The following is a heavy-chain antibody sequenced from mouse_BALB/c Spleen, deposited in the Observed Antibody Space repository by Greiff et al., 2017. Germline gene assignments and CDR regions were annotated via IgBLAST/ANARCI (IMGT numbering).Heavy chain of an antibody. CDR1: GFSLTSYG. Sequence: VKLMESGPGLVAPSQSLSITCTVSGFSLTSYGVHWVRQPPGKGLEWLGVIWAGGSTNYNSALMSRLSISKDNSKSQVFLKMNSLQTDDTAMYYCAREGGYWFAYWGQGTLVTVSA. CDR2: IWAGGST. CDR3: AREGGYWFAY. V-gene: IGHV2-9*02. J-gene: IGHJ3*01. D-gene: IGHD1-2*01.